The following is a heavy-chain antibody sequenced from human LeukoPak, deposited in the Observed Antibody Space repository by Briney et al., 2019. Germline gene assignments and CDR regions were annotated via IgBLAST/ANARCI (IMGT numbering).Heavy chain of an antibody. CDR2: INHSGST. J-gene: IGHJ4*02. Sequence: PSETLSLTCAVYGGSFSGYYWSWIRQPPGKGLEWTGEINHSGSTNYNPSLKSRVTISVDTSKNQFSLKLSSVTAADTAVYYCARGPSKRRFLEMKDYWGQGTLVTVSS. CDR1: GGSFSGYY. D-gene: IGHD3-3*01. CDR3: ARGPSKRRFLEMKDY. V-gene: IGHV4-34*01.